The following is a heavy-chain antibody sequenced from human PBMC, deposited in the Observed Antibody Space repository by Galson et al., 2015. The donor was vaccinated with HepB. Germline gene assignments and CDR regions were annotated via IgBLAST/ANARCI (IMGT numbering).Heavy chain of an antibody. CDR1: GFSSTRYA. CDR2: ITSSGGNS. D-gene: IGHD2-15*01. Sequence: SLRLSCAASGFSSTRYAVTWVRQAPGKGLEWVSSITSSGGNSYYTDSVKGRFTVSRDNSKNTLLLQLNSLRAEDTAMYFCAKDGIMVANNPYHFHYWGQGTLVTVSS. J-gene: IGHJ4*02. V-gene: IGHV3-23*01. CDR3: AKDGIMVANNPYHFHY.